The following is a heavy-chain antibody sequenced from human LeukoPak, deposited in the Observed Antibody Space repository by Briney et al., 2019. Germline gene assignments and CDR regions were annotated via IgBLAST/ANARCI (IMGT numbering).Heavy chain of an antibody. V-gene: IGHV4-34*01. CDR2: INHSGST. CDR3: ARHSLWGVNHGMDV. J-gene: IGHJ6*02. D-gene: IGHD3-16*01. CDR1: GGSFSGYY. Sequence: SETLSLTCAVYGGSFSGYYWSWIRQPPGKGLEWIGEINHSGSTNYNPSLKSRVTISVDTSKNQFSLKLSSVTAADTAVYYCARHSLWGVNHGMDVWGQGTTVTVSS.